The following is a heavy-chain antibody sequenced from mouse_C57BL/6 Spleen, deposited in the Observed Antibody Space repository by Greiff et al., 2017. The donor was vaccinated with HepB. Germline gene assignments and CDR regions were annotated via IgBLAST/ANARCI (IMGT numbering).Heavy chain of an antibody. Sequence: EVKLMESEGGLVQPGSSMKLSCTASGFTFSDYYMAWVRQVPEKGLEWVANINYDGSSTYYLDSLKSRFIISRDNAKNILYLQMSSLKSEDTATYYCARAYYKTLFDYWGQGTTLTVSS. D-gene: IGHD2-12*01. J-gene: IGHJ2*01. CDR2: INYDGSST. CDR3: ARAYYKTLFDY. CDR1: GFTFSDYY. V-gene: IGHV5-16*01.